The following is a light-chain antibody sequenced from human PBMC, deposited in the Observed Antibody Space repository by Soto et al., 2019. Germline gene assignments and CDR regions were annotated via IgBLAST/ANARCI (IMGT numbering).Light chain of an antibody. CDR1: SGHSSYA. Sequence: QLVLTQSPSASASLGASVKLTCTLSSGHSSYAIAWHQQQPEKGPRYLMKLNSDGSHSKGDGIPDRFSGSSSGAERYLAISSLQSEDEADYYCQIWGTGIFGGGTKVTVL. J-gene: IGLJ2*01. CDR3: QIWGTGI. CDR2: LNSDGSH. V-gene: IGLV4-69*01.